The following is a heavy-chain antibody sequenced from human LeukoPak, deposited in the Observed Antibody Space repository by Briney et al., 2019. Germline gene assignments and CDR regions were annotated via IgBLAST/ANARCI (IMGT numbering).Heavy chain of an antibody. D-gene: IGHD3-22*01. CDR3: AKDATYYYDSSGYYPLDY. CDR1: GFTFSSYA. V-gene: IGHV3-23*01. CDR2: ISGNGGST. J-gene: IGHJ4*02. Sequence: PGGSLRLSCAASGFTFSSYAMSWVRQAPGKGLEWVSGISGNGGSTYYADSVKGRFTISRDNSKNTLYLQMNSLRAEDTAVYYCAKDATYYYDSSGYYPLDYWGQGTLVTVSS.